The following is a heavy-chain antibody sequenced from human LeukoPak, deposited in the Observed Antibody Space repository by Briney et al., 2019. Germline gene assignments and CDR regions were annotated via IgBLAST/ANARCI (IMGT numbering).Heavy chain of an antibody. CDR1: GFTFNSYA. Sequence: GGSLRLSCAPSGFTFNSYATHWVRQAPGEGLEWVAVISYDGSNKYYADSVKGRFTISRDNSKNTLYLQMNSLRAEDTAVYYCARGQWLISTFDYWGQGTLVTVSS. CDR2: ISYDGSNK. CDR3: ARGQWLISTFDY. V-gene: IGHV3-30-3*01. J-gene: IGHJ4*02. D-gene: IGHD6-19*01.